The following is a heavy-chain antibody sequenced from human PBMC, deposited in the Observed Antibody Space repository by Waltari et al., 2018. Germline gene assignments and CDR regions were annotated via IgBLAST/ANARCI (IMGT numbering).Heavy chain of an antibody. CDR2: IDGSGTT. D-gene: IGHD1-26*01. CDR1: GGPISDYY. J-gene: IGHJ3*02. Sequence: QVQLQESGPGLVKPSETLSLTCTVSGGPISDYYWSCVRQPAGKGPEWIGRIDGSGTTNYNPSLRSRVTLSVDTSKNHFSLTLNSVTAADTAVYYCARDIGPAGRGSYWDTFDIWGQGTTVTVSP. V-gene: IGHV4-4*07. CDR3: ARDIGPAGRGSYWDTFDI.